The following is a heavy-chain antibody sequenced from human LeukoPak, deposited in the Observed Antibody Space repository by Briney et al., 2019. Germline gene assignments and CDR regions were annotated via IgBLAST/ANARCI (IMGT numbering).Heavy chain of an antibody. CDR1: GFTFSSYA. D-gene: IGHD2-15*01. Sequence: PGRSLRLSCAASGFTFSSYAMHWVRQAPGKGLEWVAVISYDGSNKYYADSVKGRFTISRDNSKNTLYLQMNSLRAEDKAVYYCARDQLNCSGGSCRNWFDPWGQGTLVTVSS. J-gene: IGHJ5*02. V-gene: IGHV3-30-3*01. CDR3: ARDQLNCSGGSCRNWFDP. CDR2: ISYDGSNK.